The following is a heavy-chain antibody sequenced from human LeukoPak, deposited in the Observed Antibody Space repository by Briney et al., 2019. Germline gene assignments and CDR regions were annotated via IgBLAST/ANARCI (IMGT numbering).Heavy chain of an antibody. CDR3: ARAPTNWYSSSWYYFDY. D-gene: IGHD6-13*01. Sequence: SETLSLTCAVYGGSFSGYYWSWIRQPPGKGLEWIGEINHSGSTNYNPSLKSRVTISVDTSKNQFSLKLSSVTAADTAVYYCARAPTNWYSSSWYYFDYWGQGTLVTVSS. J-gene: IGHJ4*02. V-gene: IGHV4-34*01. CDR2: INHSGST. CDR1: GGSFSGYY.